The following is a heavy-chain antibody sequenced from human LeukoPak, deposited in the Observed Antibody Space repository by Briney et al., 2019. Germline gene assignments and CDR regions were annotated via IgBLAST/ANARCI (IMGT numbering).Heavy chain of an antibody. CDR2: IYYSGST. CDR1: GGSISSSSYY. J-gene: IGHJ4*02. Sequence: SETLSLTCTVSGGSISSSSYYWSWIRQPPGKGLEWIGYIYYSGSTYYNPSLKSRVTISVDTSKNQFSLKLTSVTAADTAVYYCARLDYYGSGSQTFYYWGQGTLVTVSS. D-gene: IGHD3-10*01. V-gene: IGHV4-31*03. CDR3: ARLDYYGSGSQTFYY.